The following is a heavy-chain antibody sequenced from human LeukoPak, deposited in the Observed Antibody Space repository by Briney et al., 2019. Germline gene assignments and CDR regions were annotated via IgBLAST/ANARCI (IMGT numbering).Heavy chain of an antibody. D-gene: IGHD3-10*01. Sequence: GGSLRLSCAASGFTFSSYAMSWVRQAPGKGLVWVSRINSDGSSTSYADSVKGRFTISRDNAKNTLYLQMNSLRAEDTAVYYCARTGSGSYPGYYYYYMDVWGKGTTVTVSS. V-gene: IGHV3-74*01. CDR3: ARTGSGSYPGYYYYYMDV. CDR2: INSDGSST. CDR1: GFTFSSYA. J-gene: IGHJ6*03.